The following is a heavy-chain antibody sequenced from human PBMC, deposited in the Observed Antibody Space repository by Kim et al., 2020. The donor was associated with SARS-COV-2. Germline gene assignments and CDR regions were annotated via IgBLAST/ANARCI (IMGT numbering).Heavy chain of an antibody. CDR3: ARDQRYYDSSGYYPHFD. J-gene: IGHJ4*01. D-gene: IGHD3-22*01. CDR2: ISYDGSNK. V-gene: IGHV3-30*04. Sequence: GGSLRLSCAASGFTFSSYAMHWVRQAPGKGLEWVAVISYDGSNKYYADSVKGRFTISRDNSKNTLYLQMNSLRAEDTAVYYCARDQRYYDSSGYYPHFD. CDR1: GFTFSSYA.